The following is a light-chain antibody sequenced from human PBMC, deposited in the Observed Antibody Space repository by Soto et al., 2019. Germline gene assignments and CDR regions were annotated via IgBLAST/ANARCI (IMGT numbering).Light chain of an antibody. CDR1: QSVLSTSNNKNY. CDR2: WAS. J-gene: IGKJ2*01. Sequence: DIVMTQSPDSLAVSLGERATVNCKSSQSVLSTSNNKNYLAWYQQKPGQPPKLLIYWASTRDSGVPDRFSGSGSGTDFTLTISGLQAEDVAVYYCQQYYGVPYTFAQGTNLEIK. CDR3: QQYYGVPYT. V-gene: IGKV4-1*01.